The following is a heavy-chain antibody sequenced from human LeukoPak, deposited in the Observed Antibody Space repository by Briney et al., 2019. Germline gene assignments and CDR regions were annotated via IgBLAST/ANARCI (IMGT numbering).Heavy chain of an antibody. CDR3: AKGIPPRKGDFDY. Sequence: AGRSLRLSCAASGFTFSSYSMNWVRQAPGKGLEWVSYISSSSSTIYYADSVKGRFTISRDNSKNTLYLQMNSLRAEDTAVYYCAKGIPPRKGDFDYWGQGTLVTVSS. CDR1: GFTFSSYS. J-gene: IGHJ4*02. CDR2: ISSSSSTI. D-gene: IGHD3-16*01. V-gene: IGHV3-48*01.